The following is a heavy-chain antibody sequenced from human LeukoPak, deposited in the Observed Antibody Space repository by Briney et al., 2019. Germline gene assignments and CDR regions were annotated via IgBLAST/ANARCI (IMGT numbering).Heavy chain of an antibody. Sequence: SETLSLTCTVSGGSISSYYWSWIRQPPGNGLECIVYKYYSGRTNYNPSLKSRFTISVDTSKNQFSLKLSSVTAADTAVYYCASTLELPYYYGMDVWGQGTTVTVPS. CDR1: GGSISSYY. CDR2: KYYSGRT. D-gene: IGHD1-26*01. V-gene: IGHV4-59*01. J-gene: IGHJ6*02. CDR3: ASTLELPYYYGMDV.